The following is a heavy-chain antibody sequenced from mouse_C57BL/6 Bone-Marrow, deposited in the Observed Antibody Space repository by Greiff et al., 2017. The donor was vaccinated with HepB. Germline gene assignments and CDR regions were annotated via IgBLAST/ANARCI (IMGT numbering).Heavy chain of an antibody. Sequence: EVQLQQSGAELVRPGASVKLSCTASGFNIKDDYMHWVKQRPEQGLEWIGWIDPENGDTEYASKFQGKATITADTSSNTAYLQRSSLTSEDTAVYYCTTAVVHFDYWGQGTTLTVSS. CDR2: IDPENGDT. J-gene: IGHJ2*01. V-gene: IGHV14-4*01. D-gene: IGHD1-1*01. CDR3: TTAVVHFDY. CDR1: GFNIKDDY.